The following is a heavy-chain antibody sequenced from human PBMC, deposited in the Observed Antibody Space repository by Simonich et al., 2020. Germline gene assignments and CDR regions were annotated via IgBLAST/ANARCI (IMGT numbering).Heavy chain of an antibody. J-gene: IGHJ6*03. CDR3: ARDRAARYYYYYYMDV. CDR1: GYTFTGYY. D-gene: IGHD6-6*01. V-gene: IGHV1-2*06. Sequence: QVQLVQSGAEVKKPGASVKVSCKASGYTFTGYYMHLVRQAPGQGLGGVGRHNPNSGGTNYAQKFQGRVTRTRDTSSSTAYMELSRLRSDDTAVYYCARDRAARYYYYYYMDVWGKGTTVTVSS. CDR2: HNPNSGGT.